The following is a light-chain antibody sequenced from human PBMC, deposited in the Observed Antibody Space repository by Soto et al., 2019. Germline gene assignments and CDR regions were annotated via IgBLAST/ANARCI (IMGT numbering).Light chain of an antibody. J-gene: IGKJ1*01. Sequence: PITQSPATLSGSVGDRVTITCRASQSASTFLAWCQQKPGPAPKLLIYDASTLQSGVPSRFRGSGSGTELAITISGLKPDDGAVDECQQYKRYAVTFGQGTKVDI. CDR3: QQYKRYAVT. CDR1: QSASTF. CDR2: DAS. V-gene: IGKV1-5*01.